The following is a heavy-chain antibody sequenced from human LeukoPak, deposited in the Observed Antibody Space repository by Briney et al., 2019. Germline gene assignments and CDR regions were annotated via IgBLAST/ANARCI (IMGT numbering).Heavy chain of an antibody. D-gene: IGHD6-19*01. CDR1: GYTFTSYG. CDR2: ISGYNAKT. CDR3: ARPRVAGSLDY. J-gene: IGHJ4*02. Sequence: ASVKASCKTSGYTFTSYGISWVRQAPGQGLEWMGRISGYNAKTNYLQKFQGRVTMTIDTSTTTVYMELRSLRSDDTAVYYCARPRVAGSLDYWGQGTLVTVSS. V-gene: IGHV1-18*01.